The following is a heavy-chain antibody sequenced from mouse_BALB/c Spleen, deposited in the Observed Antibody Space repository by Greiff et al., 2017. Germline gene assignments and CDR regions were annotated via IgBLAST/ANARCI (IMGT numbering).Heavy chain of an antibody. CDR3: ASHYGSSYYYAMDY. D-gene: IGHD1-1*01. CDR1: GFSLTSYG. V-gene: IGHV2-9*02. Sequence: VQLKESGPGLVAPSQSLSIACTVSGFSLTSYGVHWVRQPPGKGLEWLGVIWAGGSTNYNSALMSRLSISKDNSKSQVFLKMNSLQTDDTAMYYCASHYGSSYYYAMDYWGQGTSVTVSS. CDR2: IWAGGST. J-gene: IGHJ4*01.